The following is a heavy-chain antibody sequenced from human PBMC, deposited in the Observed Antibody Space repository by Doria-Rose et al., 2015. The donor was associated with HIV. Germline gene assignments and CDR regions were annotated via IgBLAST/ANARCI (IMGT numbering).Heavy chain of an antibody. CDR3: ARINSIRWDHKYYFDF. Sequence: QVQLVQSGPVLVKPTETLTLTCTVSGVSLSSPGMGVSWIRQPPGKALEWLAYIFSDDERSYKTSLKSRLTISSGTSKGQVVLTMTDMYPVDTATYYCARINSIRWDHKYYFDFWGQGTRVIVSA. V-gene: IGHV2-26*01. CDR1: GVSLSSPGMG. D-gene: IGHD6-13*01. J-gene: IGHJ4*02. CDR2: IFSDDER.